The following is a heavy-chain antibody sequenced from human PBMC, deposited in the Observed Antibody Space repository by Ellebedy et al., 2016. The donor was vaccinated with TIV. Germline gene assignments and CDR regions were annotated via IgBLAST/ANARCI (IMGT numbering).Heavy chain of an antibody. J-gene: IGHJ5*02. CDR1: GYTFTSYD. CDR3: ARGGWDCSGGSCSGWFDP. CDR2: MNPNSGNT. D-gene: IGHD2-15*01. V-gene: IGHV1-8*01. Sequence: ASVKVSCXASGYTFTSYDINWVRQATGQGLEWMGWMNPNSGNTGYAQKFQGRVTMTRNTSISTAYMELSSLRSEDTAVYYCARGGWDCSGGSCSGWFDPWGQGTLVTVSS.